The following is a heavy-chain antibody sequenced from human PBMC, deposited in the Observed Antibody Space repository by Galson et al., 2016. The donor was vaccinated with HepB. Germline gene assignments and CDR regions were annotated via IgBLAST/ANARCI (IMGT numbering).Heavy chain of an antibody. CDR2: IIPMFDTT. D-gene: IGHD3-9*01. Sequence: SVKVSCKASGGTFSSYGISWVRQAPGQGLEWMGGIIPMFDTTNYTQKFQGRVTFTADESTGTGFMELRGLTSEDTAVYFCARALVSDYDCMTGPILNYGMDVWGQGATVTVSS. J-gene: IGHJ6*02. CDR1: GGTFSSYG. CDR3: ARALVSDYDCMTGPILNYGMDV. V-gene: IGHV1-69*13.